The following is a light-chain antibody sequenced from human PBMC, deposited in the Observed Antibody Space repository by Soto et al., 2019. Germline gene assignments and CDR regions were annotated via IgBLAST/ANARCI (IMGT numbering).Light chain of an antibody. J-gene: IGKJ3*01. Sequence: EIVLTQSPATLSLSPGERATLSCRASQSVSSYLAWYQQKPAQAPRLLIYDASNRATGIPARFSDSESGTDVSRTISILEPEAFEVYYCRQRSNWPPLFTFGPGTKRDIK. CDR2: DAS. CDR1: QSVSSY. V-gene: IGKV3-11*01. CDR3: RQRSNWPPLFT.